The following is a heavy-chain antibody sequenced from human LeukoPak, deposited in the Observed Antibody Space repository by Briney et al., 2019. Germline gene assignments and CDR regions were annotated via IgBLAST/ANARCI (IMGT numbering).Heavy chain of an antibody. D-gene: IGHD2-15*01. Sequence: GGSLRLSCAASGFTFDDYAMHWVRQAPGKGLEWVSGISWNSGSIGYADSVKGRFTISRDNAKNSLYLQMNSLRAEDTALYYCAKDASVKVAATFYYYYGMDVWGQGTTVTVSS. CDR2: ISWNSGSI. CDR3: AKDASVKVAATFYYYYGMDV. V-gene: IGHV3-9*01. J-gene: IGHJ6*02. CDR1: GFTFDDYA.